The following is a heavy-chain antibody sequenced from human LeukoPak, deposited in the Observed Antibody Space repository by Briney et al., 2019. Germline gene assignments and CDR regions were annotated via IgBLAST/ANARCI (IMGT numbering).Heavy chain of an antibody. CDR1: GGSFSGYY. D-gene: IGHD6-13*01. CDR2: INHSGST. Sequence: SETLSLTCAVYGGSFSGYYWSWIRQPPGKGLEWIGEINHSGSTNDNPSLKSRVTISVDTSKNQFSLKLSSVTAADTAVYYCARGGARWGYSSSWYPSPYYFDYWGQGTLVTVSS. J-gene: IGHJ4*02. CDR3: ARGGARWGYSSSWYPSPYYFDY. V-gene: IGHV4-34*01.